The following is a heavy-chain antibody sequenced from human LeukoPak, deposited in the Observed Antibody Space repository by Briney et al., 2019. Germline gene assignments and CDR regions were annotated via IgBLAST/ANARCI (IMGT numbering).Heavy chain of an antibody. CDR2: INHSGST. CDR3: ARLGIAARRGDY. D-gene: IGHD6-6*01. Sequence: SETLSLTCAVYGGSFSGYYWSWIRQPPGKGLEWIGEINHSGSTNYNPSLKSRVTISVDTSKNQFSLKLSSVTAADTAVYYCARLGIAARRGDYWGRGTLVTVSS. J-gene: IGHJ4*02. V-gene: IGHV4-34*01. CDR1: GGSFSGYY.